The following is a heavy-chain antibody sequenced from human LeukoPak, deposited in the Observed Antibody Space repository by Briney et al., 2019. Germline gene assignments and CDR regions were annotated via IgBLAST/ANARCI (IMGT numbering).Heavy chain of an antibody. CDR3: AREPSIDRFDY. Sequence: GGSLRLSCAASGFTFSSYSMTWVRQAPGKGLEWVSSISSSSSYIYYADSVKGRFTISRDNAKNSLYLQMNSLRAEDTAVYYCAREPSIDRFDYWGQGTLVTVPS. J-gene: IGHJ4*02. D-gene: IGHD2-21*01. CDR1: GFTFSSYS. V-gene: IGHV3-21*01. CDR2: ISSSSSYI.